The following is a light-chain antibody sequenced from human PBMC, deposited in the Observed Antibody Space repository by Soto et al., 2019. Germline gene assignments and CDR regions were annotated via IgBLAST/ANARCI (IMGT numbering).Light chain of an antibody. V-gene: IGKV3-15*01. J-gene: IGKJ5*01. CDR1: QSVSSN. CDR3: QQHNNWPPIT. Sequence: EIVMTQSPETLSVSPGERATLSCRASQSVSSNLAWYQQKPGQAPRLLIYGASTRATGIPARFSGSGSGTEFTLTISSLQSEDFAVYYCQQHNNWPPITFGQWTRLEIK. CDR2: GAS.